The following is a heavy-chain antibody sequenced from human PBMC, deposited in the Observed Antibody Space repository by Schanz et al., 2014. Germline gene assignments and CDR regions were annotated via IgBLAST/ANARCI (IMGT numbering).Heavy chain of an antibody. D-gene: IGHD2-15*01. Sequence: QVQLVQSGSEVKKPGSSVKVSCKASGGTFSSNGISWVRQAPGQGLEWMGRVIPIRGTAHYAQKFQGRVTITADMSTSTVYMDLSSLISEDTAVYYCATCSGGTCHAKPVLDNWGQGTLVTVSS. CDR3: ATCSGGTCHAKPVLDN. CDR2: VIPIRGTA. CDR1: GGTFSSNG. J-gene: IGHJ4*02. V-gene: IGHV1-69*04.